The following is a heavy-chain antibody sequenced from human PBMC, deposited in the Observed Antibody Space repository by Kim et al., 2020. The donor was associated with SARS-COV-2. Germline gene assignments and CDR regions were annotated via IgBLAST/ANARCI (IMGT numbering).Heavy chain of an antibody. Sequence: TTISYEASVKAQFTISRDNARNTLFLKINSLRAEDTAVYYCATTYSSGLDVWGQGPTVTVSS. CDR3: ATTYSSGLDV. D-gene: IGHD4-4*01. J-gene: IGHJ6*02. V-gene: IGHV3-74*01. CDR2: TTI.